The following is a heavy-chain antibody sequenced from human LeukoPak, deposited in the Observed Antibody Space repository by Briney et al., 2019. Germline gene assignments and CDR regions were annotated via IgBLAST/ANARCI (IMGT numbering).Heavy chain of an antibody. CDR1: GFTSSSYS. CDR2: ISSSSSYI. J-gene: IGHJ6*02. V-gene: IGHV3-21*01. Sequence: GGSLRLSCAASGFTSSSYSMNWVRQAPGKGLEWVSSISSSSSYIYYADSVKGRFTISRDNAKNSLYLQMNSLRAEDTAVYYCARTFGVGGYYNYYYGMDVWGQGTTVTVSS. D-gene: IGHD3-3*01. CDR3: ARTFGVGGYYNYYYGMDV.